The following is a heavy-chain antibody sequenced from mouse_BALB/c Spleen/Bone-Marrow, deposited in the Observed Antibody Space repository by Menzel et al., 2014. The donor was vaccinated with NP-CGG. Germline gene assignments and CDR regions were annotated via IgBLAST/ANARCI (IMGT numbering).Heavy chain of an antibody. J-gene: IGHJ2*01. CDR3: ATLTGTFDY. CDR2: IDPASDYT. V-gene: IGHV14-3*02. D-gene: IGHD4-1*01. CDR1: GFNIKDTY. Sequence: VQLQQSGAELVKPGASVKLSCTASGFNIKDTYMHWVKQRPEQGLEWIGRIDPASDYTQFDSKFQGKANITADTSSNTAYLQLSSLTSEDTAVYYCATLTGTFDYWGQGTTLTVSS.